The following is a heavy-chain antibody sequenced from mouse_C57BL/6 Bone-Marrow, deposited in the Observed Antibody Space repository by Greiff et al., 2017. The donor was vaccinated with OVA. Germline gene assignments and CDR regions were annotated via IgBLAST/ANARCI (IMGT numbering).Heavy chain of an antibody. CDR2: IHPNSGST. V-gene: IGHV1-64*01. D-gene: IGHD2-3*01. J-gene: IGHJ4*01. CDR1: GYTFTSYW. CDR3: ARRKDGYYYAMDY. Sequence: QVQLQQPGAELVKPGASVKLSCKASGYTFTSYWMHWVKQRLGQGLEWIGMIHPNSGSTNYNEKFKSKATLTVDKSSSTAYMQLSSLTSEDSAVYYCARRKDGYYYAMDYWGQGTSVTVSS.